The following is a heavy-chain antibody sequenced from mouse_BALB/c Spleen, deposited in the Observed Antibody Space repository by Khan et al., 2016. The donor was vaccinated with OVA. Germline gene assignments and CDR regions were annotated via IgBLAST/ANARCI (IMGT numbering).Heavy chain of an antibody. Sequence: EVELVASGGGLVQPGGSRKLSCAASGFTFSSYGMHWVRQAPEKGLEWVAYVSGDSDTIFYADTVKGRFTISRDNPKNTLFLQMTSLMSEDTASYYCATSYFYGYYFDYWGPGTTLTVSS. CDR1: GFTFSSYG. CDR3: ATSYFYGYYFDY. CDR2: VSGDSDTI. V-gene: IGHV5-17*02. J-gene: IGHJ2*01. D-gene: IGHD1-1*01.